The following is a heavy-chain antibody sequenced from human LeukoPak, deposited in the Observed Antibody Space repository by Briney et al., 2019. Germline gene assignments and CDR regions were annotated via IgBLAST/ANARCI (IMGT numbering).Heavy chain of an antibody. D-gene: IGHD3-22*01. V-gene: IGHV3-11*04. CDR1: GFTFSDYY. J-gene: IGHJ4*02. CDR2: ISGGGSTI. Sequence: GGSLRLPCAASGFTFSDYYMSWIRQAPGKGLEWVSYISGGGSTIYYADSVKGRFTISRDNAKNSLYLQMNSLRAEDTAVYYCARDIYYYDSSGYYFPGGSDYWGQGTLVTVSS. CDR3: ARDIYYYDSSGYYFPGGSDY.